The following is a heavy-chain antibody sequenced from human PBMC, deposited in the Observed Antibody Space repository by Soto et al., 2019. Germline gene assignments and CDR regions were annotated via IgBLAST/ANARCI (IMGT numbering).Heavy chain of an antibody. V-gene: IGHV1-46*01. CDR2: INPSGGST. J-gene: IGHJ6*02. D-gene: IGHD2-21*01. CDR3: AREVARGMDV. Sequence: ASVKVSCKASGYTFTSYYMHWVRQAPGQGLEWMGIINPSGGSTSYAQKFQGRVTMTRNTSISTAYMELSSLRSEDTAVYYCAREVARGMDVWGQGTTVTVSS. CDR1: GYTFTSYY.